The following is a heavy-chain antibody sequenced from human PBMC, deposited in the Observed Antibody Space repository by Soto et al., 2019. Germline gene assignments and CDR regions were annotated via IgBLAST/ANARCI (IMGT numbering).Heavy chain of an antibody. J-gene: IGHJ3*02. V-gene: IGHV4-39*01. CDR1: GGSISSSSYY. CDR3: ARLPSGSAFDI. CDR2: IYYSGST. Sequence: QLQLQESGPGLVKPSETLSLTCTVSGGSISSSSYYWGWIRQPPGKGLEWIGSIYYSGSTYYNPSLKSRVTISVDTSKNQFSLKLSSVTAADTAVYYCARLPSGSAFDIWGQGTMVTVSS. D-gene: IGHD3-10*01.